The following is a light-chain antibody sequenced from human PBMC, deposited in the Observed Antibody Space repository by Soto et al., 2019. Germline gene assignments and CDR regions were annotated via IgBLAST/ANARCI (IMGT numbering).Light chain of an antibody. CDR3: QHYGGSPQT. J-gene: IGKJ1*01. CDR1: QSVSNY. CDR2: GAS. Sequence: EIVLTQSPGTLSLSPGERATLSCRASQSVSNYLAWYQQKPGQAPRLLIYGASRRATVIPDRFSGSGSGTDFTLTISRLEPEDFAVYYCQHYGGSPQTFGQGTNVEIK. V-gene: IGKV3-20*01.